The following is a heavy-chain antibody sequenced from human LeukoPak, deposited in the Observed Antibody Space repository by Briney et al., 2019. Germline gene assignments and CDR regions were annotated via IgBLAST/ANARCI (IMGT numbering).Heavy chain of an antibody. V-gene: IGHV4-34*01. CDR2: INHSGST. CDR1: GGSFSGYY. Sequence: SETLSLTCAVYGGSFSGYYWSWIRQPPGKGLEWIGEINHSGSTNYNPSLKSRVTISVDTSKNQFSLKLSSVTAADTAVYYCARGDDHYGMDVWGQGTTVTVSS. CDR3: ARGDDHYGMDV. J-gene: IGHJ6*02. D-gene: IGHD1-1*01.